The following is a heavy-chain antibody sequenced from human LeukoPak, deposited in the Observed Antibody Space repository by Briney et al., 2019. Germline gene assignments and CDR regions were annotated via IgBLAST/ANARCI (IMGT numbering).Heavy chain of an antibody. Sequence: SETLSLTRAVYGGSFSGYYWSWIRQPPGKGLEWIGEINHSGSTNYNPFLKSRVTISVDTSKNQFSLKLSSVTAADTAVYYCARNRYQLLRYYYYYYGMDVWGQGTTVTVSS. CDR3: ARNRYQLLRYYYYYYGMDV. CDR2: INHSGST. D-gene: IGHD2-2*01. CDR1: GGSFSGYY. J-gene: IGHJ6*02. V-gene: IGHV4-34*01.